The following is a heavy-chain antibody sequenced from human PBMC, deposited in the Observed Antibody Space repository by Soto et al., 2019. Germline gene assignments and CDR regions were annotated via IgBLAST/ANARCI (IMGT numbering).Heavy chain of an antibody. D-gene: IGHD6-19*01. CDR2: ISCCGGST. J-gene: IGHJ4*02. Sequence: EVQLLESGGGVVQPGGSLRLSCVASGFNFKKFAMAWVRQAPGEGLEWVSGISCCGGSTSYADSVKGRFSIARDDSKNTLSLQMNRLRVEDTAQYYCATADGEQWLVPHLDNWGQGTLVTV. CDR1: GFNFKKFA. CDR3: ATADGEQWLVPHLDN. V-gene: IGHV3-23*01.